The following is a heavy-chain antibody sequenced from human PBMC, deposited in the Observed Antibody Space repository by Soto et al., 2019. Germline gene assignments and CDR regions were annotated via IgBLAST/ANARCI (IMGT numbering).Heavy chain of an antibody. V-gene: IGHV6-1*01. J-gene: IGHJ6*02. CDR2: TYYRSKWYN. Sequence: PSQTLSLTCAISGDSVSSNSAAWNWIRQSPSRGLEWLGRTYYRSKWYNDYAVSVKSRITINPDTSKNQFSLKLSSVTAADTAVYYCARGHGGGAIAAAGTGYYGMDVWGQGTTVTVSS. D-gene: IGHD6-13*01. CDR3: ARGHGGGAIAAAGTGYYGMDV. CDR1: GDSVSSNSAA.